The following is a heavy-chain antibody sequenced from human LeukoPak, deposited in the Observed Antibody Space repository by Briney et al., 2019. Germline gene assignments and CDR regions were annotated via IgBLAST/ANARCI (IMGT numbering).Heavy chain of an antibody. Sequence: PSETLSLTCTVSGGSISSYYWSWIRQPPGKGLEWIGYIYYTGSTNYNPSLESRVTISVDTSKSQFSLKLRSVTAADTAVYYCARDRTYSDSSTTYFYGMDVWGHGTTVTVSS. CDR3: ARDRTYSDSSTTYFYGMDV. D-gene: IGHD1-26*01. CDR1: GGSISSYY. J-gene: IGHJ6*02. CDR2: IYYTGST. V-gene: IGHV4-59*01.